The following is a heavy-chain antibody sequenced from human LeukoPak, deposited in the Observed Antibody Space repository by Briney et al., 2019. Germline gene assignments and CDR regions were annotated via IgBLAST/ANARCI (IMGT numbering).Heavy chain of an antibody. CDR2: IYSGATT. V-gene: IGHV3-53*01. CDR1: GFSVSNYY. CDR3: AEEAGYSGYDYPDY. D-gene: IGHD5-12*01. J-gene: IGHJ4*02. Sequence: PGGSLKLSCAASGFSVSNYYMNWVRQAPGKGLEWVSLIYSGATTYYADSVKGRFTISRDDSTNTLYLQMNNLRAEDTALYYCAEEAGYSGYDYPDYWGQGTLVTVSS.